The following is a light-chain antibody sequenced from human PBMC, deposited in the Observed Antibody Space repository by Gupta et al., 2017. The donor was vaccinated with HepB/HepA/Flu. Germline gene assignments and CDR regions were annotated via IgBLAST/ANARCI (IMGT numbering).Light chain of an antibody. CDR3: RQDDCYSRT. J-gene: IGKJ1*01. V-gene: IGKV1-6*01. Sequence: SGVPSRFSGSGSATDFTLTISHLQPEDFATYYGRQDDCYSRTFGQGTKVEIK.